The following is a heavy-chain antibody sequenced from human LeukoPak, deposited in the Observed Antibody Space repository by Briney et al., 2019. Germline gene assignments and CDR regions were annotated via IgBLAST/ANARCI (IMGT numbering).Heavy chain of an antibody. CDR2: IDYSGST. V-gene: IGHV4-59*01. CDR1: GGSISSYY. CDR3: ARDQYSSSWYWFDP. J-gene: IGHJ5*02. Sequence: KPSETLSLTCTVSGGSISSYYWSWIRQPPGKGLEWVGYIDYSGSTNYNPSLKSRVTISVDTSKNQFSLKLSSVTAADTAVYYCARDQYSSSWYWFDPWGQGTLVTVS. D-gene: IGHD6-13*01.